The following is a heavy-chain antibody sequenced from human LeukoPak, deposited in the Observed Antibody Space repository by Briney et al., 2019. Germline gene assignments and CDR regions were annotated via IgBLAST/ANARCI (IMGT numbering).Heavy chain of an antibody. J-gene: IGHJ4*02. V-gene: IGHV3-23*01. CDR3: AKDRGIVVVPTLFDY. Sequence: PGGSLRLXCAASGFTFSGSTMSWVRQAPGKGLEWVSGISGSGGTTRHADSVKGRFTISRDNSKNTLYLKMNSLRAEDTAVYYCAKDRGIVVVPTLFDYWGQGTLVTVSS. CDR1: GFTFSGST. CDR2: ISGSGGTT. D-gene: IGHD2-2*01.